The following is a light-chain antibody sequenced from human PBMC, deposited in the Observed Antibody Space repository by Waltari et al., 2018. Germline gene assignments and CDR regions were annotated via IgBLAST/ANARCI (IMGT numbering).Light chain of an antibody. CDR2: KAN. CDR1: SGSLSTTSY. CDR3: ALYMGSGIWV. J-gene: IGLJ3*02. V-gene: IGLV8-61*01. Sequence: QTVVTPEPSLSVSPGGTVTITCALSSGSLSTTSYATWYQQTPGQAPRTLVYKANARSSGVPDRFSGSILGNTAALTITGAQADDESDYYCALYMGSGIWVFGGGTRLTVL.